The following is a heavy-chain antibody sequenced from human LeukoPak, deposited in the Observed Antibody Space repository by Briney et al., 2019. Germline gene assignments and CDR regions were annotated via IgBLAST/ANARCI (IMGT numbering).Heavy chain of an antibody. J-gene: IGHJ6*02. D-gene: IGHD5-24*01. CDR1: GGSVSSGSYY. CDR3: ARDRLDGYNYDYYYYGMDV. Sequence: PSETLSLTCTVSGGSVSSGSYYWSWIRQPPGKGLEWIGYIYYSGSTNYNPSLKSRVTISVDTSKNQFSLKLSSVTAADTAVYYCARDRLDGYNYDYYYYGMDVWGQGTTVTVSS. V-gene: IGHV4-61*01. CDR2: IYYSGST.